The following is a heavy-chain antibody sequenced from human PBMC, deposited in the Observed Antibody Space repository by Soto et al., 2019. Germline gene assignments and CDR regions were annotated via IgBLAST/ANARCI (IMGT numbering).Heavy chain of an antibody. CDR2: ISAYNGNT. J-gene: IGHJ6*03. CDR3: ARRAFGGVRAPYYYYMDV. D-gene: IGHD3-16*01. Sequence: GASVKVSCKASGYTFTSYGISWVRQAPGQGLEWMGWISAYNGNTNYAQKLQGRVTMTTDTSTSTAYMELRSLRSDDTAVYYFARRAFGGVRAPYYYYMDVWGKGTSVTVSS. CDR1: GYTFTSYG. V-gene: IGHV1-18*01.